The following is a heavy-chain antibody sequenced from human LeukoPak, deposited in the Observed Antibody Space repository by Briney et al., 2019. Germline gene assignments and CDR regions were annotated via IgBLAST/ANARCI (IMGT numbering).Heavy chain of an antibody. CDR2: INHSGST. J-gene: IGHJ5*02. V-gene: IGHV4-34*01. CDR1: GGSFSGYY. CDR3: ARGGNHYDYVWGSRTQYNWFDP. Sequence: SETLSLTCAVYGGSFSGYYWNWIRQPPGKGLEWIGEINHSGSTNYNPSLKSRVTISVDTSKNQFSLKLSSVTAADTAVYYCARGGNHYDYVWGSRTQYNWFDPWGQGTLVTVSS. D-gene: IGHD3-16*01.